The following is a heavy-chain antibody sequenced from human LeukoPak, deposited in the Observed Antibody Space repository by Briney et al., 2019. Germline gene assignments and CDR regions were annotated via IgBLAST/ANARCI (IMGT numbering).Heavy chain of an antibody. CDR1: GYTFTGYY. CDR2: INPNSGVT. V-gene: IGHV1-2*02. Sequence: ASVKVSCKASGYTFTGYYMHWVRQAPGQGLQWIGWINPNSGVTNYAQRFQGRVTMTCDTSISTAYMELSSLRSDDSAVYYCARGRSGSYSALDIWGQGTMVTVSS. D-gene: IGHD1-26*01. J-gene: IGHJ3*02. CDR3: ARGRSGSYSALDI.